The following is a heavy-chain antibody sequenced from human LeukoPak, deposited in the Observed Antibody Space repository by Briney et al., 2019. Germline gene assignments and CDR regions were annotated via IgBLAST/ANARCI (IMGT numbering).Heavy chain of an antibody. V-gene: IGHV3-7*05. J-gene: IGHJ4*02. D-gene: IGHD5/OR15-5a*01. CDR1: GFXVRSNY. CDR2: IKQDGSER. CDR3: AREDVDIASTPLCDY. Sequence: GGSLRLSCAASGFXVRSNYISWVRQAPGKGLEWVANIKQDGSERYYVDSVRGRFTISRDNAKNSLYLQMNSLRAEDTAVYYCAREDVDIASTPLCDYWGQGALVTVSS.